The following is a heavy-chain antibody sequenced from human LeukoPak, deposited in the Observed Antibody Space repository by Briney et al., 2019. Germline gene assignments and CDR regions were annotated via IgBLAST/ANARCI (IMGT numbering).Heavy chain of an antibody. J-gene: IGHJ4*02. D-gene: IGHD3-22*01. CDR2: ISGSGGST. CDR1: GFTFSSYA. V-gene: IGHV3-23*01. CDR3: AKDHPFAYYDSSGPTYDY. Sequence: GGSLRLSCAASGFTFSSYAMSWVRQAPGKGLEWVSAISGSGGSTYYADSVKGRFTISRDNSKNTLYLQMNSLRAEDTAVYYCAKDHPFAYYDSSGPTYDYWGQGTLVTVSS.